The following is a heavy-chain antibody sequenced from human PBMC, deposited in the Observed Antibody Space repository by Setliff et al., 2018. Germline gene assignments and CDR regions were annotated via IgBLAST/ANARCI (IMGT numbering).Heavy chain of an antibody. V-gene: IGHV4-34*01. J-gene: IGHJ4*02. CDR2: INHSGST. Sequence: SETLSLTCTVYGGSFTNYYWGWIRQSPGKGLEWIGEINHSGSTNYNPSLKSRLTISVDASTNQFSLKLYSVTAADTAVYYCKYWSGYYNNDYWGQGTLVTVSS. D-gene: IGHD3-3*01. CDR1: GGSFTNYY. CDR3: KYWSGYYNNDY.